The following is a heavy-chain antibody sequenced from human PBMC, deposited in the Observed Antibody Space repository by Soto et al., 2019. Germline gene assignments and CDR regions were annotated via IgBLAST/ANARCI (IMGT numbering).Heavy chain of an antibody. CDR2: IYHSGST. D-gene: IGHD6-19*01. CDR3: ARGIAVAGTLDY. J-gene: IGHJ4*02. CDR1: GGSISSGGYS. V-gene: IGHV4-30-2*01. Sequence: SETLSLTCAVSGGSISSGGYSWSWIRQPPGKGLEWIGYIYHSGSTYYNPSLKSRVTISVDRSKNQFSLKLSPVTAADTAVYYCARGIAVAGTLDYWGQGTLVTVSS.